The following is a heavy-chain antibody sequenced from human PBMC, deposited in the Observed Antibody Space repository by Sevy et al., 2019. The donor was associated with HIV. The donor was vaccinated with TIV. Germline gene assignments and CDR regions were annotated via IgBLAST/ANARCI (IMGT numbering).Heavy chain of an antibody. D-gene: IGHD4-17*01. CDR2: ICNSGTTI. CDR1: GXXFSSYE. CDR3: ARDLPPSATTVAXFDX. Sequence: GGSLRLSCAASGXXFSSYEMNXVXXAPGKGLEWVSYICNSGTTISXSDSVKGRFTISRDNARNSLYLQTNSLRAEDTAVXYCARDLPPSATTVAXFDXWGQGTLVTVSS. V-gene: IGHV3-48*03. J-gene: IGHJ4*02.